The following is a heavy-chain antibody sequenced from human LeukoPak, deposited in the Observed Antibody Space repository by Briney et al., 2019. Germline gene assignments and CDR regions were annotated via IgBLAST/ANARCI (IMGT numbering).Heavy chain of an antibody. J-gene: IGHJ4*02. D-gene: IGHD3-10*01. Sequence: GGSLRLSCAASGFTFSNAWMSWVRQAPGKGLEWVGRIKSKTDGGTTDYAAPVKGRFTISRDDSKNTLYLQMNSLKTEDTAVYYCTTDPYYWGSGSYYFDYWGQGTLVTVSS. CDR2: IKSKTDGGTT. CDR3: TTDPYYWGSGSYYFDY. CDR1: GFTFSNAW. V-gene: IGHV3-15*01.